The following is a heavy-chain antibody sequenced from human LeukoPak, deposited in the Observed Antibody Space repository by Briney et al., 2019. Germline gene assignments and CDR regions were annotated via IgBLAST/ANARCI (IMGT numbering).Heavy chain of an antibody. J-gene: IGHJ4*02. V-gene: IGHV3-23*01. Sequence: GGSLRLSCAASGFTFRNYAMSWVRQAPGKGLEWVSAIVGNGVSTYCADSVQGRFTISRDNSKNTLYLQMNSLRAEDTALYYCTKWGDYDGSTGYYNSDYWGQGTLVTVSS. CDR1: GFTFRNYA. CDR3: TKWGDYDGSTGYYNSDY. CDR2: IVGNGVST. D-gene: IGHD3-9*01.